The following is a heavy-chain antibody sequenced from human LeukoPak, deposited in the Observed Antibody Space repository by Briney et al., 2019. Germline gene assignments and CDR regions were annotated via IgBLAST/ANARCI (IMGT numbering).Heavy chain of an antibody. CDR3: AAESYYDSSGYSDWYFDL. CDR2: IVVGSGNT. CDR1: GFTFTSSA. Sequence: EASVKVSCKASGFTFTSSAMQWVRQARGQRLEWIGWIVVGSGNTNYAQKFQERVTITRDMSTSTAYMELSSLRSEDTAVYYCAAESYYDSSGYSDWYFDLWGRGTLDTVSS. V-gene: IGHV1-58*02. D-gene: IGHD3-22*01. J-gene: IGHJ2*01.